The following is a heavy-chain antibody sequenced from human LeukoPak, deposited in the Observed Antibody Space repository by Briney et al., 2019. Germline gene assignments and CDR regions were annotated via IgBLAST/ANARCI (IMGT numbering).Heavy chain of an antibody. J-gene: IGHJ4*02. CDR2: IIGGGVST. V-gene: IGHV3-23*01. Sequence: PGGSLRLSCPVSGFAVSSNSWSWVRQAPGKGLEWVSVIIGGGVSTYYADSVKGRFTISRDNSKNTLYLQMNSLRAEDTAVYYCAKWARYCTNGVCYYFDYWGQGTLVTVSS. CDR3: AKWARYCTNGVCYYFDY. D-gene: IGHD2-8*01. CDR1: GFAVSSNS.